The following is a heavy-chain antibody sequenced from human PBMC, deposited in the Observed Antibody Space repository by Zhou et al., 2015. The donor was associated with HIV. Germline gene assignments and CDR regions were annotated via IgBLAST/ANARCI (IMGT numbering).Heavy chain of an antibody. CDR2: TIPVVGIA. J-gene: IGHJ3*02. D-gene: IGHD3-3*01. V-gene: IGHV1-69*01. CDR1: GGIFKSYG. Sequence: QVQLVQSGSEVKKPGSSVRVSCKASGGIFKSYGISWVRQAPGQGLEWMGGTIPVVGIANSAQKLQGRVTITADESTSTAYMELRSLRSDDTAVYYCARGRITIFGVVTSDAFDIWGQGTMVTVSS. CDR3: ARGRITIFGVVTSDAFDI.